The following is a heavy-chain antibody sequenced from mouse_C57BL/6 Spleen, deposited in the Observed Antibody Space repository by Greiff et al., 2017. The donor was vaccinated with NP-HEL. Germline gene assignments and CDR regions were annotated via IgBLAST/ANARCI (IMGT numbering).Heavy chain of an antibody. CDR3: TRDMGYGNYAWFAY. CDR2: IDPETGGT. CDR1: GYTFTDYE. Sequence: VQLQQSGAELVRPGASVTLSCKASGYTFTDYEMHWVKQTPVHGLEWIGAIDPETGGTAYNQKFKGKAILTADKSSSTAYMELRSLTSEDSAVYYCTRDMGYGNYAWFAYWGQGTLVTVSA. V-gene: IGHV1-15*01. D-gene: IGHD2-1*01. J-gene: IGHJ3*01.